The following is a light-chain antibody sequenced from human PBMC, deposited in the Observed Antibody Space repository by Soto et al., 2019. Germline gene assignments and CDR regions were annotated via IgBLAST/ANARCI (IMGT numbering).Light chain of an antibody. CDR3: QQYGSSPR. J-gene: IGKJ1*01. Sequence: EIVLTQSPGTLSLSPGERATLSCRASQSVSSSYLAWYQQKPGQAPRLLIYGASSRATGIPDRFSGSGSGTDFTLTISRLEPGDFAVYYCQQYGSSPRFGQGTKVDIK. CDR1: QSVSSSY. CDR2: GAS. V-gene: IGKV3-20*01.